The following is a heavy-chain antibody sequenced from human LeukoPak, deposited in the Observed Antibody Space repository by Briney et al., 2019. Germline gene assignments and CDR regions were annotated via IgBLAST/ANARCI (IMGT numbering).Heavy chain of an antibody. CDR1: GGSFRGYY. D-gene: IGHD1-1*01. V-gene: IGHV4-34*01. Sequence: KPSETLSLTCVVYGGSFRGYYWSWIRQPPGKGLEWIGEINHSGSTNYNPSLKSRVTISVDTSKNQFSLKLTSVTAADTAVYYCAREMEEPRQATAFDYWGQGTLVTVSS. J-gene: IGHJ4*02. CDR3: AREMEEPRQATAFDY. CDR2: INHSGST.